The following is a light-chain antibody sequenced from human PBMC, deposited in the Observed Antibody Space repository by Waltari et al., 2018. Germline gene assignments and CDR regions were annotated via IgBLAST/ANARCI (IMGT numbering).Light chain of an antibody. CDR3: SSYTSSNTLV. V-gene: IGLV2-14*01. Sequence: QSALPQPASVSGSPGQSITMSCTGTSSDVGGYHYVSWYQQYPGKAPKLMIYDVSQRPSGVSNRFSGSKSGNTASLTIPGLQAEDEADYYCSSYTSSNTLVFGVGTKLTVL. J-gene: IGLJ3*02. CDR2: DVS. CDR1: SSDVGGYHY.